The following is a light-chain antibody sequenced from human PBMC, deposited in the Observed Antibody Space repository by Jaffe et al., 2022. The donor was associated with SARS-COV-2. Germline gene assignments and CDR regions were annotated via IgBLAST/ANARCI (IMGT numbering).Light chain of an antibody. CDR1: QSVFFSSTNKNY. J-gene: IGKJ2*01. V-gene: IGKV4-1*01. Sequence: IVMTQSPDSLTVSLGERVTINCKSSQSVFFSSTNKNYLTWYQQKPGQPPKLLIYWASTRESGVPERFSGSGSGTDFTLTISSLQAEDVAVYFCQQYYSVPYTFGQGTKLELK. CDR2: WAS. CDR3: QQYYSVPYT.